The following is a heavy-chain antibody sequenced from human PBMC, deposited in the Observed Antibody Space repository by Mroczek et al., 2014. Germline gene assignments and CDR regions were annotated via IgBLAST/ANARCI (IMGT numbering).Heavy chain of an antibody. CDR2: ISSYSGST. J-gene: IGHJ4*01. Sequence: ESGGGLVQPGGSLRLSCAASGFNIYSSYMHWVRQAPGKGLEWVASISSYSGSTYYADSVKGRFTISADTSKNTAYLQMNSLRAEDTAVYYCARYVWYSSYPXSYSGLDYWGQGPWSPSP. CDR3: ARYVWYSSYPXSYSGLDY. D-gene: IGHD3-16*01. CDR1: GFNIYSSY. V-gene: IGHV3-30-3*01.